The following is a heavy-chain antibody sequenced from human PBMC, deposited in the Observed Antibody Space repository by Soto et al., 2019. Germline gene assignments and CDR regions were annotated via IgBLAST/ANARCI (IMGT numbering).Heavy chain of an antibody. Sequence: QLQLQESGPGLVKPSETLSLACAVSGGSIRNTNYYWAWIRQPPGRGLEWIGTISYSGITYYNPSLKGRVTISVDTSNDQFSLRLTSVTAADTAFYYCASPGRPGNRDAFEIWGQGTMVTVSS. CDR1: GGSIRNTNYY. CDR3: ASPGRPGNRDAFEI. CDR2: ISYSGIT. V-gene: IGHV4-39*01. J-gene: IGHJ3*02.